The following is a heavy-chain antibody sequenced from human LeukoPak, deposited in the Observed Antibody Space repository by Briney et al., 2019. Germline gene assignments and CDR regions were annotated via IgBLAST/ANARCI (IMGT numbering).Heavy chain of an antibody. CDR2: INPSGGNT. J-gene: IGHJ4*02. CDR3: ARGYCSSTSCSRHFDY. V-gene: IGHV1-46*01. D-gene: IGHD2-2*01. Sequence: ASVKVSCKASGYTFTSYYMHWVRQAPGQGLEWMGIINPSGGNTSYAQKFQGRVTITADESTSTAYMELSSLRSEDTAVYYCARGYCSSTSCSRHFDYWGQGTLVTVSS. CDR1: GYTFTSYY.